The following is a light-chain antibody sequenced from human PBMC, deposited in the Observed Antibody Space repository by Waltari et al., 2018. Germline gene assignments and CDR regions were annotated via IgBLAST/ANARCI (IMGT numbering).Light chain of an antibody. V-gene: IGKV1-9*01. CDR1: QGISGN. J-gene: IGKJ4*01. CDR3: QQLNSYPLT. CDR2: TAS. Sequence: RVTITCRASQGISGNLAWYQQKPGKAPKLLIYTASTLQSGVPSRFSGSGSGPDFTLTISSLQPEDFGTYFCQQLNSYPLTFGGGTKVEIK.